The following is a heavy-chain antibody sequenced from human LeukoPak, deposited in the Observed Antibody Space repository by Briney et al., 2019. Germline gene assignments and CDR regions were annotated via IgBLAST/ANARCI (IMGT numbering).Heavy chain of an antibody. J-gene: IGHJ3*02. D-gene: IGHD6-13*01. V-gene: IGHV4-30-2*01. Sequence: SETLSLTCAVSGGSISGGGYSWSWIRQPPGMNLEWIGYIYDSGSIYYNPSLKSRVTISIDRSKNQFSLKVNSVTAADTAVYYCARALSSRGPFDIWGQGTMVTVSS. CDR2: IYDSGSI. CDR1: GGSISGGGYS. CDR3: ARALSSRGPFDI.